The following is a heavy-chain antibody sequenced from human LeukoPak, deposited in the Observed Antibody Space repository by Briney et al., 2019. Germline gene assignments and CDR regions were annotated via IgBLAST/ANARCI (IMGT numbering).Heavy chain of an antibody. CDR3: ARGGRRYFDWLRDSLFDY. J-gene: IGHJ4*02. Sequence: PSXXXSLTCTVSGGSISSYYWSWIRQPPGKGLEWIGYIYYSGSTNYNPSLKSRVTISVDTSKNQFSLKLSSVTAADTAVYCCARGGRRYFDWLRDSLFDYWGQGTLVTVSS. V-gene: IGHV4-59*01. CDR1: GGSISSYY. CDR2: IYYSGST. D-gene: IGHD3-9*01.